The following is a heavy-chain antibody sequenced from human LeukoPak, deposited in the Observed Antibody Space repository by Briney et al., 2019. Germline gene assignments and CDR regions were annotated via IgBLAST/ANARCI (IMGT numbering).Heavy chain of an antibody. CDR1: GFTFSTYS. V-gene: IGHV3-21*01. CDR3: ASTAVAGTRHFDS. Sequence: GGSLRLSCAASGFTFSTYSMNWVRQAPGKGLEWVASISGSSSYVFYADSVKGRFTISRDNAKNSLYLQMNSLRVEDTAVYYCASTAVAGTRHFDSWGRGTLVTVSS. D-gene: IGHD6-13*01. J-gene: IGHJ4*02. CDR2: ISGSSSYV.